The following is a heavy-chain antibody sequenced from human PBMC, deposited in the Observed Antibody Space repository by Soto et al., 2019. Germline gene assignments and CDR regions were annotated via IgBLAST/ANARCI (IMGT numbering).Heavy chain of an antibody. V-gene: IGHV1-24*01. D-gene: IGHD2-15*01. J-gene: IGHJ2*01. Sequence: QVQLVQSGTEVKKPGASVKVSCKVSGYTLTELSMHWVRQAPGKGLEWMGGLDPEEGETIYAQKFQGRVIMTEDTSTVTAYMELSSLRSEDTAVYFCASLPPLCSCGRWERYFDLWGRGSLVTVSS. CDR3: ASLPPLCSCGRWERYFDL. CDR2: LDPEEGET. CDR1: GYTLTELS.